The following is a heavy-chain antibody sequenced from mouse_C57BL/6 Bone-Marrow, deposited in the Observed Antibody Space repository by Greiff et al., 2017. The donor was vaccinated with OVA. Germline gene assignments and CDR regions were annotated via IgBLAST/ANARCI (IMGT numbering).Heavy chain of an antibody. D-gene: IGHD4-1*01. CDR1: GYTFTSYW. V-gene: IGHV1-5*01. Sequence: EVKLMESGTVLASPVSSVKMSCKTSGYTFTSYWMHWVKQRPGQGLEWIGAIYPGNSDTSYNQKFKGKAKLTAVTSASTAYMELSSLTNEDSAVYYCTRSIANWALDYWGQGTTLTVSS. J-gene: IGHJ2*01. CDR2: IYPGNSDT. CDR3: TRSIANWALDY.